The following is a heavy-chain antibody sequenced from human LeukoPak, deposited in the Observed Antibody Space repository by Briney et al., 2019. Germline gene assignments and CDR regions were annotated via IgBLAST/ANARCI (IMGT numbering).Heavy chain of an antibody. Sequence: TGGSLRLSCAASGFTFSSYGMHWVRQAPGKGLEWVSSISSSSSYIYYADSVKGRFTISRDNAKNSLYLQMNSLRAEDTAVYYCARDSGNYLDAFDIWGQGTMATVSS. J-gene: IGHJ3*02. V-gene: IGHV3-21*01. CDR2: ISSSSSYI. D-gene: IGHD1-7*01. CDR1: GFTFSSYG. CDR3: ARDSGNYLDAFDI.